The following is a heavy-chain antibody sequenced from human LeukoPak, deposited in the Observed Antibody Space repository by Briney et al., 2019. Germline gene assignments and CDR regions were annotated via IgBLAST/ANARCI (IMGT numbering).Heavy chain of an antibody. D-gene: IGHD6-13*01. CDR3: ARGCYSSSCREYFQH. CDR2: ISGDGGST. CDR1: GFTFDDYA. J-gene: IGHJ1*01. Sequence: GGSLRLSCAASGFTFDDYAMHWVRQAPGKGLEWVSLISGDGGSTYYADSVKGRFTISRDNSKNTLYLQMNSLRAEDTAVYYCARGCYSSSCREYFQHWGQGTLVTVSS. V-gene: IGHV3-43*02.